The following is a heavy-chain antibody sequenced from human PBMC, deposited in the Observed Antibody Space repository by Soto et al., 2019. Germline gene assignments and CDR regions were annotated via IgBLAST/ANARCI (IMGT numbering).Heavy chain of an antibody. CDR1: GFTFSSYG. J-gene: IGHJ3*02. Sequence: PVGSLRLSCAASGFTFSSYGMHWVRQAPGKGLEWVAVIWYDGSNKYYADSVKGRFTISRDNSKNTLYLQMNSLRAEDTAVYYCARVNYYDSSGYGLDAFDIWGQGTMVTVSS. CDR3: ARVNYYDSSGYGLDAFDI. CDR2: IWYDGSNK. D-gene: IGHD3-22*01. V-gene: IGHV3-33*01.